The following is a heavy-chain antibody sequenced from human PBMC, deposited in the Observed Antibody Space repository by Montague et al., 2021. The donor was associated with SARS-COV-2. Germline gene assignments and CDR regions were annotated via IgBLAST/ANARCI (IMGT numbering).Heavy chain of an antibody. J-gene: IGHJ4*02. CDR1: GFAFSSYE. CDR2: ISSSGGSI. Sequence: SLRLSCAASGFAFSSYEMNWVRQAPGKGLEWIAYISSSGGSIQYADFMMGRFTISRDNARNSLYLQMNSLRAEDTAFYYCAREVFGCHGDCNDYWGQGTLVTVSS. D-gene: IGHD2-21*02. CDR3: AREVFGCHGDCNDY. V-gene: IGHV3-48*03.